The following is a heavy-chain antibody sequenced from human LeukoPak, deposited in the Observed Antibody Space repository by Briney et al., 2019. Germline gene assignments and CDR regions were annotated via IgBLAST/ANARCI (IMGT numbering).Heavy chain of an antibody. CDR2: ISGSGGST. V-gene: IGHV3-23*01. Sequence: SGGSLRLSCAASGFTFSSYAMSWVPQAPGKGLEWVSAISGSGGSTYYADSVKGRFTISRDNSKNTLYLQMNSLRAEDTAVYYCARSSLGLYFDYWGQGTLVTVSS. D-gene: IGHD3-16*01. CDR3: ARSSLGLYFDY. J-gene: IGHJ4*02. CDR1: GFTFSSYA.